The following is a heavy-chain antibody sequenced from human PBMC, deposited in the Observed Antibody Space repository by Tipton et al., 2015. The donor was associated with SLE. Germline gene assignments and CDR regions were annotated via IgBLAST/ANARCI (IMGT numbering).Heavy chain of an antibody. CDR2: VTPNSGGT. V-gene: IGHV1-2*02. D-gene: IGHD4-11*01. CDR1: GYTFADYY. CDR3: AREMTYSGLRRFALDV. Sequence: QVQLVQSGAEVREPGASVKVSCKTSGYTFADYYIHWVRQAPGQGLEWMGWVTPNSGGTSYAQKFQGRVIMTRGTSISTAYMELTGLISDDTAVYFCAREMTYSGLRRFALDVWGQGTTVTGSS. J-gene: IGHJ6*02.